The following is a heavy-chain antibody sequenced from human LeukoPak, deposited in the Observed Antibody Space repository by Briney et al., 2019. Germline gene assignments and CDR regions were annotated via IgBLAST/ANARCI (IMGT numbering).Heavy chain of an antibody. J-gene: IGHJ6*02. CDR2: ISHDGSNN. CDR1: GFSFSSYG. Sequence: GRSLRLSCAASGFSFSSYGMHWVRQAPGKGLEWVAVISHDGSNNYYADSMKGRFTISRDNSKNTLYLQMNSLRAEDTAVYYCAKDQDCSSTSCYPSYYGMDVWGQGTTVTVSS. V-gene: IGHV3-30*18. D-gene: IGHD2-2*01. CDR3: AKDQDCSSTSCYPSYYGMDV.